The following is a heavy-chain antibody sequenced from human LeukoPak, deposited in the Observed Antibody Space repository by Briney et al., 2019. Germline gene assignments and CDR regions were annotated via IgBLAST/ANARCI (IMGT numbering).Heavy chain of an antibody. D-gene: IGHD2-15*01. V-gene: IGHV5-51*01. CDR2: IYPGDSDT. Sequence: GESLKISCKGSGYSFISYWIGWVRQMPGKGLEWMGIIYPGDSDTRYSPSFQGQVTISADKSISTAYLQWSSLKASDTAMYYCARLGSYCSGGSCYRHAFDIWGQGTMVTVSS. CDR3: ARLGSYCSGGSCYRHAFDI. J-gene: IGHJ3*02. CDR1: GYSFISYW.